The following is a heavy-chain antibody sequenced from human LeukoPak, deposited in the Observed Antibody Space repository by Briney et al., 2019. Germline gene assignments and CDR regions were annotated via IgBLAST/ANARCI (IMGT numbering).Heavy chain of an antibody. D-gene: IGHD2-2*01. CDR3: ASLRPAANRYYYYYYMDV. Sequence: PSETLSLTCAVSGASITSYYWTWIRQPPGKGLEWIGYIYHTGNIKYNPSLNSRVTISIDTSKNQFSLKLSSVTAADTAVYYCASLRPAANRYYYYYYMDVWGKGTTVTVSS. J-gene: IGHJ6*03. CDR1: GASITSYY. V-gene: IGHV4-59*12. CDR2: IYHTGNI.